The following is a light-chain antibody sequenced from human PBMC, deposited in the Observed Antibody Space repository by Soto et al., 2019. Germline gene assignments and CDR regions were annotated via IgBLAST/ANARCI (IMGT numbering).Light chain of an antibody. V-gene: IGLV2-14*01. J-gene: IGLJ3*02. CDR1: SSDVGVYNH. CDR2: EVS. CDR3: YSYRDTDTFWV. Sequence: QSALTQPASVSGSPGQSITISCTGTSSDVGVYNHVSWYQQHPGKVPKLMIYEVSNRPSGVSDRFSGSKSGNTASLTISGLQAEDEADYYCYSYRDTDTFWVFGGGPKLTVL.